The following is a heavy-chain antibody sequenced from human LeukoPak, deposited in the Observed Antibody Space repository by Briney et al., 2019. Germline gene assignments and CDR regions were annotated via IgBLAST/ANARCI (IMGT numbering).Heavy chain of an antibody. CDR3: AKDQARLLWFGEIDY. CDR2: ISYDGSNK. J-gene: IGHJ4*02. V-gene: IGHV3-30*18. Sequence: GGSLRLSCAASGFTFSSYGMHWVRQAPGKELEWVAVISYDGSNKYYADSVKGRFTISRDNSKNTLYLQMNSLRAEDTAVYYCAKDQARLLWFGEIDYWGQGTLVTVSS. D-gene: IGHD3-10*01. CDR1: GFTFSSYG.